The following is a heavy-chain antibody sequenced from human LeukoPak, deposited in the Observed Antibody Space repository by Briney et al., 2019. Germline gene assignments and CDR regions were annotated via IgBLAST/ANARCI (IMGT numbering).Heavy chain of an antibody. CDR1: GGSISSYY. CDR3: ASAYYGSSAPVY. J-gene: IGHJ4*02. D-gene: IGHD3-22*01. Sequence: PSETLSLTCTVSGGSISSYYWSWIRQPPGKGLEWIGYIYYSGSTNYNPSLKSRVTISVDTSKNQFSLKLTSVTAADTAVYYCASAYYGSSAPVYWGQGTLVTVSS. V-gene: IGHV4-59*01. CDR2: IYYSGST.